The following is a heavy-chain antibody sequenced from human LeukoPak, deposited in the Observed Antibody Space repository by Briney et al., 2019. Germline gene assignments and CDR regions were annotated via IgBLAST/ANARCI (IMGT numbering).Heavy chain of an antibody. D-gene: IGHD1/OR15-1a*01. CDR3: ARDGTAPGLYFDL. CDR2: IRQDGSEK. Sequence: GGSLRLSCAVSGFTFSDYWMNWVSQAPGKGLEWVASIRQDGSEKTYLDSVKGRFTISRDNTKNSLFLQMNSLRAEDTAVYYCARDGTAPGLYFDLWGQGTLVTVSS. V-gene: IGHV3-7*01. CDR1: GFTFSDYW. J-gene: IGHJ4*01.